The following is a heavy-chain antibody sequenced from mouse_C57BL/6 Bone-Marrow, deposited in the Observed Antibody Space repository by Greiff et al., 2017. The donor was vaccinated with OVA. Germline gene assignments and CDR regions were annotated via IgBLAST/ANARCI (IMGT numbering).Heavy chain of an antibody. D-gene: IGHD1-1*01. CDR1: GYTFTNYW. V-gene: IGHV1-59*01. CDR2: IAPSDSYI. CDR3: AHYGSRLYLHY. J-gene: IGHJ2*02. Sequence: QVQLQQSGAELVRPGPSVKLSCKASGYTFTNYWMHWVKQRPGQGLEWIGVIAPSDSYINYNQKFKGRATLTVDTSSSTAYMHLSSLTSEDSAVYYCAHYGSRLYLHYWGLGTSLTVSS.